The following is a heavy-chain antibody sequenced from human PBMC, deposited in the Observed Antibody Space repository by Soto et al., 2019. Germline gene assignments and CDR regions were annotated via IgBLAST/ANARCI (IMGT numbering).Heavy chain of an antibody. Sequence: QVQLVQSGAEVKKPGASVKVSCKASGYTFTSYYMHWVRQAPGQGLEWMGIINPSGGSTSYAQKLQGRVTMIRDTSTSTVYMELRSLRSEDTAVYYCARGGTQCSGGSCYVYYFDYWGQGTLVTGSS. D-gene: IGHD2-15*01. V-gene: IGHV1-46*03. J-gene: IGHJ4*02. CDR3: ARGGTQCSGGSCYVYYFDY. CDR1: GYTFTSYY. CDR2: INPSGGST.